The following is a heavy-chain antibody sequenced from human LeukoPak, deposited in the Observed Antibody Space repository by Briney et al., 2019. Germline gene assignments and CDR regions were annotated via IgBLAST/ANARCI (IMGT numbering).Heavy chain of an antibody. CDR1: GDSISSGHYY. CDR3: ARVIFSGTVIVVATAYFDY. J-gene: IGHJ4*02. V-gene: IGHV4-31*03. Sequence: KSSQTLSLTCTVSGDSISSGHYYWSWIRQHPVKGLEWIGYIHYSGNTDYNPSLKSRITISIDTSKNQFSLKLSSVTAADTAVYHCARVIFSGTVIVVATAYFDYWGQGTQVTVSS. CDR2: IHYSGNT. D-gene: IGHD2-21*02.